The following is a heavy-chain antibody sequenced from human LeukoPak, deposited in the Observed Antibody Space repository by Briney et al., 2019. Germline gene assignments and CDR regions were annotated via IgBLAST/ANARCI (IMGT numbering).Heavy chain of an antibody. CDR3: AKDGTYYDYVWGSSIDAFDI. J-gene: IGHJ3*02. D-gene: IGHD3-16*01. V-gene: IGHV3-23*01. CDR2: ISGSGGST. Sequence: GGSLRLSCAASGFTFSSYAMSWVRQAPGKGLEWVSAISGSGGSTYYADSVKGRFTISRDNSKNTLYLQMNSLRAEDTAVYYCAKDGTYYDYVWGSSIDAFDIWGQGTMVTVSS. CDR1: GFTFSSYA.